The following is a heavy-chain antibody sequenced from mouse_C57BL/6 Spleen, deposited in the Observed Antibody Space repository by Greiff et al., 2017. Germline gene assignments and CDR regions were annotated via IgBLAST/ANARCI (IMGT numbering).Heavy chain of an antibody. D-gene: IGHD2-4*01. CDR2: INPGSGGT. J-gene: IGHJ4*01. CDR3: ARSIYYDYDAAMDY. V-gene: IGHV1-54*01. Sequence: QVQLQQSGAELVRPGTSVKVSCKASGYAFTNYLIEWVKQRPGQGLEWIGVINPGSGGTNYNEKFKGKATLTADKSSSTAYMQLSSLTSEDSAVYFCARSIYYDYDAAMDYWGQGTSVTVSS. CDR1: GYAFTNYL.